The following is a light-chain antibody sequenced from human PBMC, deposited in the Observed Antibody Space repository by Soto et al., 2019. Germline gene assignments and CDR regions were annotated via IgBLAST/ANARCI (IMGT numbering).Light chain of an antibody. Sequence: EIVLTQSPGTLSLSPGESATLSCRASQSVGSSHLAWYQQKPGLAPRLLVFGPSNRATGIPDRFIGRGSGTDFTLTISRLEPEDFAVYFCQQYGSSPLTFGGGTKVETK. CDR3: QQYGSSPLT. CDR1: QSVGSSH. CDR2: GPS. J-gene: IGKJ4*01. V-gene: IGKV3-20*01.